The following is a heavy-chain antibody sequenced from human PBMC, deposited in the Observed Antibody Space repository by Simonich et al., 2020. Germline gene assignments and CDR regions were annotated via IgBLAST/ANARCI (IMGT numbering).Heavy chain of an antibody. CDR3: ARARYCSSTSCYNWFDP. CDR2: MNPKSGKT. V-gene: IGHV1-8*03. Sequence: QVQLVQSGAEVKKPGASVKVSCKASGYTFTSYDINWVRQATGKGLEGMGSMNPKSGKTGYAQKVQGRVTITRNTSIGTAYMELSSLRSEDTAVYYCARARYCSSTSCYNWFDPWGQGTLVTVSS. CDR1: GYTFTSYD. D-gene: IGHD2-2*01. J-gene: IGHJ5*02.